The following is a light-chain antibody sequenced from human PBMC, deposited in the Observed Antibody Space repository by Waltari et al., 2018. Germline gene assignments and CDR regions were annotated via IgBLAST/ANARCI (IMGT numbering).Light chain of an antibody. V-gene: IGKV2-30*02. CDR1: QSLVHSDGNTY. CDR3: MQAIQWPRS. CDR2: KVS. Sequence: DVVMTQSPLSLPVTLGQPASISCRSSQSLVHSDGNTYLSWFKQRPGQSPRRLIYKVSNRDSGVPDRFSGSGSGTDFTLKISRVEADDIAVYYCMQAIQWPRSFGQGTKVEIE. J-gene: IGKJ1*01.